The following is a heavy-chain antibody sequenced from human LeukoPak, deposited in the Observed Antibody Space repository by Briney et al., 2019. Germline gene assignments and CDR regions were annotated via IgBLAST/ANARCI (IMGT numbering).Heavy chain of an antibody. CDR1: GGTFISYA. D-gene: IGHD3-10*01. Sequence: ASVKVSCKASGGTFISYAISWVRQAPGQGLEWMGIINPSGGSTSYAQKFQGRVTMTRDTSTSTVYMELSSLRSEDTAVYYCARDGGGTYYYGSGSYYPDYWGQGTLVTVSS. V-gene: IGHV1-46*01. CDR2: INPSGGST. J-gene: IGHJ4*02. CDR3: ARDGGGTYYYGSGSYYPDY.